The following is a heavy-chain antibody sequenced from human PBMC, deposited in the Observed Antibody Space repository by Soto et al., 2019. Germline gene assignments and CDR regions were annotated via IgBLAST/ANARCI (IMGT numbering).Heavy chain of an antibody. J-gene: IGHJ4*02. CDR1: GFTFSSYA. Sequence: EVQLLESGGGLVQPGGSLRLSYAASGFTFSSYAMSWVRQAPGKGLEWVSAISGSGGSTYYADSVKGRFTISRDNSKNTLYLQMNSLRAEDTAVYYCAASVAAVAGFFDYWGQGTLVTVSS. V-gene: IGHV3-23*01. D-gene: IGHD6-19*01. CDR3: AASVAAVAGFFDY. CDR2: ISGSGGST.